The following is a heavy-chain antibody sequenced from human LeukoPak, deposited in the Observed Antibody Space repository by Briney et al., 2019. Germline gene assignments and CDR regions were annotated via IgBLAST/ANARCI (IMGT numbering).Heavy chain of an antibody. CDR3: ARDNDSRDPPHFDY. CDR1: GYTFTNYA. CDR2: ISTYNGNT. D-gene: IGHD3-16*01. J-gene: IGHJ4*02. V-gene: IGHV1-18*01. Sequence: ASVKVSCKTSGYTFTNYALSWVRQAPGQGLEWMGWISTYNGNTHYAQKLQGRVTVTTDTSTSTAYMELSSLRSEDTAVYYCARDNDSRDPPHFDYWGQGTLVTVSS.